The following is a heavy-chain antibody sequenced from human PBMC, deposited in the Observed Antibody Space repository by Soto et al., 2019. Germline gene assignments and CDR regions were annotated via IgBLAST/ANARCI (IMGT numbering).Heavy chain of an antibody. D-gene: IGHD2-2*01. CDR2: ISAYNGNT. CDR3: ARASCSSTSCYQGYYYYMDV. V-gene: IGHV1-18*01. CDR1: GYTFTSYG. J-gene: IGHJ6*03. Sequence: ASVKVSCKASGYTFTSYGISWVRQAPGQGLEWMGWISAYNGNTNYAQKLQGRVTMTTDTSTSTAYMELRSLRSDDTAVYYCARASCSSTSCYQGYYYYMDVWGKGTTVTVSS.